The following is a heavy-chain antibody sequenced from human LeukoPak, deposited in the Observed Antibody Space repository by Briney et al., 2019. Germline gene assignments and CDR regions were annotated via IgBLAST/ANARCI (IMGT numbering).Heavy chain of an antibody. V-gene: IGHV5-51*06. CDR2: IYPGDSDT. CDR3: ARPKRDYYYYMDL. J-gene: IGHJ6*03. CDR1: GYSFTSYW. Sequence: GESLKISCQGSGYSFTSYWIGWVRQMPGKGLEWIGIIYPGDSDTRYSPSFQGQVTISADKSINTAYLQWSSLKASDTAMYYCARPKRDYYYYMDLWGRGTTVTVSS.